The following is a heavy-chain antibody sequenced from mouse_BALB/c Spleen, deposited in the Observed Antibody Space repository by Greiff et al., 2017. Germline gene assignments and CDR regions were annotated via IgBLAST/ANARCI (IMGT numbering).Heavy chain of an antibody. CDR2: ISSGSSTI. J-gene: IGHJ4*01. CDR1: GFTFSSFG. D-gene: IGHD1-1*01. CDR3: ARSVYYYGSSYEYYYAMDY. Sequence: EVKVVESGGGLVQPGGSRKLSCAASGFTFSSFGMHWVRQAPEKGLEWVAYISSGSSTIYYADTVKGRFTISRDNLKNTLFLQMTSLRSEDTAMYYCARSVYYYGSSYEYYYAMDYWGQGTSVTVSA. V-gene: IGHV5-17*02.